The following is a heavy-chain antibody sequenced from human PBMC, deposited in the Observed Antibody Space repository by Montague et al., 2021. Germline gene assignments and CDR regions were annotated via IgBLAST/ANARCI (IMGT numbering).Heavy chain of an antibody. D-gene: IGHD1-14*01. J-gene: IGHJ4*02. Sequence: SVKVSCKASGYTFTTYGFSWVRQAPGQGLEWMGWMSAYNGNTNYAQNLQGRVTMTRDTFTSTAYMELRSLRSDDTAVYYCVREARSGPTIMFAYWGQGTLVTVSS. CDR3: VREARSGPTIMFAY. V-gene: IGHV1-18*04. CDR2: MSAYNGNT. CDR1: GYTFTTYG.